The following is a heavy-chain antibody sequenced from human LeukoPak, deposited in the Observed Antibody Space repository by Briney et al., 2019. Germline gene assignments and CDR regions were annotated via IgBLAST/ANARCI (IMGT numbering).Heavy chain of an antibody. Sequence: GGSLRLSCEASGFTFSSYAMSWVRQAPGKRLEWVSVISGSGDSAFYADSVKGQFTISRDNSKNTLYLQMNSLRAEDTAVYYCAGEYYYDSSGHQHLIDYWGQGTPVTVSS. CDR3: AGEYYYDSSGHQHLIDY. V-gene: IGHV3-23*01. J-gene: IGHJ4*02. CDR1: GFTFSSYA. D-gene: IGHD3-22*01. CDR2: ISGSGDSA.